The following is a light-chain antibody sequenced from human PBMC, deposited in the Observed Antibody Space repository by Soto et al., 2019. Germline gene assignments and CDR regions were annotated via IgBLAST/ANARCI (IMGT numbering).Light chain of an antibody. CDR2: EVN. CDR1: SSDVGVYNY. V-gene: IGLV2-8*01. J-gene: IGLJ1*01. CDR3: SSYAGSSNV. Sequence: QSVLTQPPSASGSPGQSVAISCTGTSSDVGVYNYVSWYQQHPGKAPKLMIYEVNKRPSGVPDRFSGSKSGNTASLPVSGLQAEDEADYYCSSYAGSSNVFGTGTKVTVL.